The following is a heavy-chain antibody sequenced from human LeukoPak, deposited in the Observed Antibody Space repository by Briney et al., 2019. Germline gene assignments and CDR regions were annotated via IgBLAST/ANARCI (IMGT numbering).Heavy chain of an antibody. CDR1: GFTFSSYG. V-gene: IGHV3-30*03. Sequence: PGRSLRLSCAASGFTFSSYGMHWVRQAPGKGLEWVAVISNDGSHKYYADSVQGRCTISRDNSKNTLYLQMNSLRAEDTAVYYCARDPQWLFTFDYWGQGTLVTVSS. J-gene: IGHJ4*02. D-gene: IGHD6-19*01. CDR3: ARDPQWLFTFDY. CDR2: ISNDGSHK.